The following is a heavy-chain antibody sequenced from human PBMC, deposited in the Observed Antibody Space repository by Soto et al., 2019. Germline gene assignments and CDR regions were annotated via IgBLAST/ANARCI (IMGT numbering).Heavy chain of an antibody. CDR2: IVGVGDNA. D-gene: IGHD2-15*01. V-gene: IGHV3-23*01. Sequence: PGGSLRLSCAASGFTFKNYAMTWVRQAPGKGLEWVSGIVGVGDNAYYADSVKGRFTISRDNSKNTLSLQMNRLRAEDTAVYYCARGGAQYARCDYWGQGTLVTVSS. J-gene: IGHJ4*02. CDR1: GFTFKNYA. CDR3: ARGGAQYARCDY.